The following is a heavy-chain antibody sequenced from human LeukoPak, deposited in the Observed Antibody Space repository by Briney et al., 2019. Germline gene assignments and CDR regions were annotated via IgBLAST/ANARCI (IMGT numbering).Heavy chain of an antibody. CDR3: ARVVTRLREGKYHYDMDV. CDR1: GYTFTNYI. D-gene: IGHD3-10*01. Sequence: ASVKVSCKASGYTFTNYIIHWVRQAPGQRLEWMGWINAGNGDTKYSQKFQARVTITRDTSASTAYMELSSLRSEDSAVYYCARVVTRLREGKYHYDMDVWGQGTTVTVSS. V-gene: IGHV1-3*01. J-gene: IGHJ6*02. CDR2: INAGNGDT.